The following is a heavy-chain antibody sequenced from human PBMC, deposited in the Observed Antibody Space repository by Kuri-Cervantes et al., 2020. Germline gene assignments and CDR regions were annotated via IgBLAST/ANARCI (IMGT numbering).Heavy chain of an antibody. CDR3: ARSGTRDAFDI. V-gene: IGHV1-8*02. CDR2: MNPNSGNT. CDR1: GYTFTYRY. J-gene: IGHJ3*02. D-gene: IGHD2-8*01. Sequence: ASVKVSCKASGYTFTYRYLHWVRQAPGQGLEWMGWMNPNSGNTGYAQKFQGRVTMTRNTSISTAYMELSSLRSGDTAVYYCARSGTRDAFDIWGQGTMVTVSS.